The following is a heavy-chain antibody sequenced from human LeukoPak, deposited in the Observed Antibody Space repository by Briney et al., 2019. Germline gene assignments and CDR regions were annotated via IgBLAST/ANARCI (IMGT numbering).Heavy chain of an antibody. J-gene: IGHJ4*02. V-gene: IGHV3-7*01. CDR1: GFTFSSYV. CDR3: ARLQYSFLYGSGSYGVDY. Sequence: PGTSLRLSCAASGFTFSSYVMHWVRQAPGKGLEWVANIKQDGSEKYYVDSVRGRFTISRDNARNSLYLQMNSLRAEDTAVYYCARLQYSFLYGSGSYGVDYWGQGTLATVSS. D-gene: IGHD3-10*01. CDR2: IKQDGSEK.